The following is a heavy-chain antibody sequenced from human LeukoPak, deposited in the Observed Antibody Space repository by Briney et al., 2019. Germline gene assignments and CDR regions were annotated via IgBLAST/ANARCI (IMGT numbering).Heavy chain of an antibody. CDR3: AKVAGRRDYDFWSGYYSTFDY. Sequence: GGSLRLSCAASGFTFSSYAMSWVRQAPGKGLEWVSAISGSGGSTYYADSVKGRFTISRDNSKNTLYLQMNSLRAEDTAVYYCAKVAGRRDYDFWSGYYSTFDYWGQGTLVTVSS. CDR1: GFTFSSYA. V-gene: IGHV3-23*01. D-gene: IGHD3-3*01. J-gene: IGHJ4*02. CDR2: ISGSGGST.